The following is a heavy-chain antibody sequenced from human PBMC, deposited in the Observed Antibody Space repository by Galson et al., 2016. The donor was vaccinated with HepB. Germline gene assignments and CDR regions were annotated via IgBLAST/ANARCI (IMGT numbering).Heavy chain of an antibody. CDR3: ARELSLVPGKGGHFDL. CDR1: GYRFSGQA. D-gene: IGHD6-19*01. Sequence: SLRLSCAASGYRFSGQAMHWVRQAPGKGLEWVAVISYDGTYQLYADSVEGRFTISRDNFNNTLYLQMNSLRTEDTAVYYCARELSLVPGKGGHFDLWGQGTLVTVSS. V-gene: IGHV3-30*04. J-gene: IGHJ5*02. CDR2: ISYDGTYQ.